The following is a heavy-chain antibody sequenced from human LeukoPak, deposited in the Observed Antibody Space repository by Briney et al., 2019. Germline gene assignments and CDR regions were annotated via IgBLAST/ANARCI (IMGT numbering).Heavy chain of an antibody. D-gene: IGHD1-26*01. Sequence: GRSLSLSCAASGFTFSSYAMNWVRQAPGKGLEWVLGISCSGGSTYYADSVRGRYTFYRHNSKNTLYLQLNSLRAEDTALYYCAKDRFYSGSPRAFDMCGRETMVTVSS. J-gene: IGHJ3*02. CDR2: ISCSGGST. CDR3: AKDRFYSGSPRAFDM. CDR1: GFTFSSYA. V-gene: IGHV3-23*01.